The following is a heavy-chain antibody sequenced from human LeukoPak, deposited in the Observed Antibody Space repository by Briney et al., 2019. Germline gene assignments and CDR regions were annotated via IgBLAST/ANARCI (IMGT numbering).Heavy chain of an antibody. CDR2: INSDGSST. CDR1: GFTFSSYW. CDR3: ARGISRGYCSGGSCYSRFDL. V-gene: IGHV3-74*01. D-gene: IGHD2-15*01. J-gene: IGHJ2*01. Sequence: GGSLRLSCAASGFTFSSYWMHWVRQAPGKGLVWVSRINSDGSSTSYADSVKGRFTISRDNAKNTLYLQMNSLRAEDTAVYYCARGISRGYCSGGSCYSRFDLWGRGTLVTVSS.